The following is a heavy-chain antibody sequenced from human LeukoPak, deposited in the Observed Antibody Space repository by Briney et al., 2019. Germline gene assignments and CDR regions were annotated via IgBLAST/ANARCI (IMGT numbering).Heavy chain of an antibody. CDR1: RLTFSSYS. CDR3: ASEQDGYTPGGFDY. J-gene: IGHJ4*02. D-gene: IGHD5-24*01. CDR2: ISSSISYI. Sequence: PGGSLRLSWAAARLTFSSYSMNWVRQAPGRGLEWVSSISSSISYIYYADSVKGRFTISRDTATNSLYLRINSLRAEDPAGYYLASEQDGYTPGGFDYWGQGNLGTVSS. V-gene: IGHV3-21*01.